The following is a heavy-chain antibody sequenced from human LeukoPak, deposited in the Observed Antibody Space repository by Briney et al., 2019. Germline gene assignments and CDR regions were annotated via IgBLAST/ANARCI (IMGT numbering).Heavy chain of an antibody. Sequence: SETLSLTCTVSGGSISSSSYYWGWIRQPPGKGLEWIGSIYYSGSTYYNPSLKSRVTISVDASKNQFSLKLSSVTAADTAVYYCARQAVAHDAFDIWGQGTMVTVSS. CDR2: IYYSGST. CDR1: GGSISSSSYY. D-gene: IGHD6-19*01. CDR3: ARQAVAHDAFDI. J-gene: IGHJ3*02. V-gene: IGHV4-39*01.